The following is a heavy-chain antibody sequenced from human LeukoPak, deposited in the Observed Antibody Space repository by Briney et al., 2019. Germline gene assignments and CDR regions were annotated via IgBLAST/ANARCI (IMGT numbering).Heavy chain of an antibody. D-gene: IGHD1-26*01. V-gene: IGHV3-23*01. CDR1: GFTFRSYA. J-gene: IGHJ6*03. CDR3: ARSGTNYYYYYMDV. Sequence: GGSLRLSCAASGFTFRSYAMNWVRQAPGKGLEWVSAISGSGSSTYYADSVKGRFTITRDNSKNTLYLQMNSLRAEDTAVYYCARSGTNYYYYYMDVWGKGTTVTVSS. CDR2: ISGSGSST.